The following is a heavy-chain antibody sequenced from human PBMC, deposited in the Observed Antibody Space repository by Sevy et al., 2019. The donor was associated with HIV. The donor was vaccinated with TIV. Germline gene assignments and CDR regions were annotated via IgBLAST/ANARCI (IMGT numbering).Heavy chain of an antibody. D-gene: IGHD6-19*01. V-gene: IGHV1-18*01. Sequence: ASVKVSCKASGYTFTSYGISWVRQAPGQGLEWMGWISAYNGNTNYAQKLQGRVTMTTDTYTSTAYMELRSLRSDDTAVYYCARDRGEQWLVYFDYWGQGTLVTVSS. CDR2: ISAYNGNT. J-gene: IGHJ4*02. CDR1: GYTFTSYG. CDR3: ARDRGEQWLVYFDY.